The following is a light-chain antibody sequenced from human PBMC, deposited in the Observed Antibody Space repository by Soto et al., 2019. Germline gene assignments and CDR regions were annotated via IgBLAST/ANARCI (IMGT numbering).Light chain of an antibody. Sequence: QSVLTQPPSVSGAPGQRVTISCTGSSSNIGAGYDVHWYQQLPGTAPKLLIYGNNNRPSGVPDRFSGSKSGTSASLAITGLQAEDEADYYCQSYDSSLRGSPRVFGGGTKLTVL. CDR3: QSYDSSLRGSPRV. CDR1: SSNIGAGYD. V-gene: IGLV1-40*01. J-gene: IGLJ2*01. CDR2: GNN.